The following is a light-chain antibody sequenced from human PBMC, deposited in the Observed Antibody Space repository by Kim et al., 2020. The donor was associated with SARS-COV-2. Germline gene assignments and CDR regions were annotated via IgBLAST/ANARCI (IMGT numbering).Light chain of an antibody. CDR2: QDS. CDR1: KLGDKY. Sequence: SVPPGQTAIITCSGDKLGDKYACWYQQKPGQSPVLVIYQDSKRPSGIPGRFSGSNSGNTATLTISGTQAMDEADYYCQAWDSSTWVFGGGTQLTVL. J-gene: IGLJ3*02. CDR3: QAWDSSTWV. V-gene: IGLV3-1*01.